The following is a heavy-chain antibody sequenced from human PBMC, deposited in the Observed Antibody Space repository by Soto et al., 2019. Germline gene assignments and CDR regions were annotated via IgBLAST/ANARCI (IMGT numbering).Heavy chain of an antibody. CDR3: ARSQRGRTAFTFDY. CDR1: GDSVGNENYY. Sequence: SETLSLTCTVSGDSVGNENYYLAWIRQSPGKGLEWIGYIYYSGTTNYNSHLKSRVTLSVDTSRNQFSLSLTSVTAADTAVYFCARSQRGRTAFTFDYWGQGVLVTVSS. D-gene: IGHD1-26*01. J-gene: IGHJ4*02. V-gene: IGHV4-61*01. CDR2: IYYSGTT.